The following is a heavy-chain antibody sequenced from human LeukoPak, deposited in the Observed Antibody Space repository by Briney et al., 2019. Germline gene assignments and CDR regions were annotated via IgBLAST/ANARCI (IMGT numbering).Heavy chain of an antibody. V-gene: IGHV4-39*01. D-gene: IGHD6-19*01. J-gene: IGHJ3*02. CDR3: ARTIVASGWYVRNDAFDI. CDR1: GDSISSSSYF. Sequence: PSETLSLTCTVSGDSISSSSYFWGWIRQPPGKGLEWIGNIYYSGSTYYNPSLKSRVTISVDTSKNQFSLKLSSVTAADTAVYYCARTIVASGWYVRNDAFDIWGQGTMVTVSS. CDR2: IYYSGST.